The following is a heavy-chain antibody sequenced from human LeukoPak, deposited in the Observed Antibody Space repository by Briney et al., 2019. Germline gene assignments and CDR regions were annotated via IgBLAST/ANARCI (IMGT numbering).Heavy chain of an antibody. Sequence: PGGSLRLSCAASGFTFSSYEMNWVRQVPGKGLEWVSHISSSGGTINYAESVKGRFTISRDNAKNSLYLQMTSLRAEDTAVYYCAKDSSGWVYFEYWGQGTLVTVSS. CDR3: AKDSSGWVYFEY. D-gene: IGHD6-19*01. J-gene: IGHJ4*02. V-gene: IGHV3-48*03. CDR1: GFTFSSYE. CDR2: ISSSGGTI.